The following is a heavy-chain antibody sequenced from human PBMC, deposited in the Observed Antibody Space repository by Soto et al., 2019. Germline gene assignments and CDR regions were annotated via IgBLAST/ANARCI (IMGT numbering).Heavy chain of an antibody. CDR1: GYAFSSYA. J-gene: IGHJ6*02. Sequence: QVQLVQSGAEEKKPGASVKLSCKASGYAFSSYAMHWVRQAPGQSLQWMGWINIGSGNTAYSQNFKDRITITRDTSASTVYMELSSLRSEDTAVYYCVRDGGDCGYRLIYYYYFGLDVWGQGTTVSVSS. CDR3: VRDGGDCGYRLIYYYYFGLDV. D-gene: IGHD2-21*02. V-gene: IGHV1-3*05. CDR2: INIGSGNT.